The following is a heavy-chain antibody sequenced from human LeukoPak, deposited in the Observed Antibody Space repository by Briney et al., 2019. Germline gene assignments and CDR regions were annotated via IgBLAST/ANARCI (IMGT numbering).Heavy chain of an antibody. D-gene: IGHD6-19*01. Sequence: SETLSLTCGVSGDSISSGNYWNWVRPPPGKGLEWIGDIYQSGITNYNPSLKRRVTMSVDKSKNEFSLKLDSVTAADTAVYYCARDPRPRGGWFYFDYWGQGILVTVSS. CDR3: ARDPRPRGGWFYFDY. CDR1: GDSISSGNY. CDR2: IYQSGIT. V-gene: IGHV4-4*02. J-gene: IGHJ4*02.